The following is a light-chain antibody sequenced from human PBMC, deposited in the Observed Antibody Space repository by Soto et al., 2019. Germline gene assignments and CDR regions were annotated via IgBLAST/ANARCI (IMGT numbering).Light chain of an antibody. CDR3: CSFAGSYTFV. J-gene: IGLJ1*01. V-gene: IGLV2-11*01. CDR1: SSDVGGYNH. CDR2: DVS. Sequence: QSALTQPRSVSGSPGQSGTISWSGTSSDVGGYNHVSWYQHHPGKAPKFMLYDVSKRPSGVPDRFSGSKSGNTASLTISGLQAEDEADYYCCSFAGSYTFVFGTGTKVTVL.